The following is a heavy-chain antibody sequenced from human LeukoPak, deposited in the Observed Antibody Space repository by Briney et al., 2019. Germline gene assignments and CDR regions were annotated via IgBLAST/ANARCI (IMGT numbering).Heavy chain of an antibody. D-gene: IGHD1-26*01. V-gene: IGHV1-18*01. CDR3: ARGGGRDSGRENDY. CDR1: GYTFTRYG. Sequence: ASVKVSCKASGYTFTRYGASWVRQAPGQGLEWVGWVSGYNHNTNYAHKLQGRVTMTTDTSTSTAYMELRSLTSDDTAMYYCARGGGRDSGRENDYWGQGTLVTVSS. J-gene: IGHJ4*02. CDR2: VSGYNHNT.